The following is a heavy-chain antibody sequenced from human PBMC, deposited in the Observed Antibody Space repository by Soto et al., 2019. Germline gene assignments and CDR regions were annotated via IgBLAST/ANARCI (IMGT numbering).Heavy chain of an antibody. D-gene: IGHD6-19*01. CDR1: GFTFSSYA. Sequence: GGSLRLSCSATGFTFSSYAMFWVRQAPGKGLEYVSAISSNGVSKYYADSVKGAFTISRDNSKNTLYLQMSSLRAEDTAVYYCVKGHSSGWYSVREPPDYWGQGTLVTVSS. CDR2: ISSNGVSK. J-gene: IGHJ4*02. V-gene: IGHV3-64D*08. CDR3: VKGHSSGWYSVREPPDY.